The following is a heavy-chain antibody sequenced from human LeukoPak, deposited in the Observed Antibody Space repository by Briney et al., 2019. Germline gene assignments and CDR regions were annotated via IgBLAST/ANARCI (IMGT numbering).Heavy chain of an antibody. CDR1: GYSISSGYY. D-gene: IGHD3-10*01. Sequence: SETLSLTCTLSGYSISSGYYWCWIRQPPGKRLEWIGSIYHSGRTYYNPSLKSRVTIAVDTSKNQFSLKLSSVTAADTAVYYCARGYYGSGSYGLSRFDPWGQGTLVTVSS. J-gene: IGHJ5*02. CDR3: ARGYYGSGSYGLSRFDP. V-gene: IGHV4-38-2*02. CDR2: IYHSGRT.